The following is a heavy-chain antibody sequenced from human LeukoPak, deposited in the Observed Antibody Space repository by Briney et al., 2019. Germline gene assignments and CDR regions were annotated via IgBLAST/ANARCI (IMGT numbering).Heavy chain of an antibody. CDR1: GFTFSSYG. J-gene: IGHJ4*02. Sequence: GGSLRLSCAASGFTFSSYGMHWVRQAPGKGLEWVAVISYDGSNKYYADSVKGRFTISRDNSRNTLYLQMNSLRAEDTAVYYCANLEEQLEDFDYWGQGTLVTVSS. CDR3: ANLEEQLEDFDY. CDR2: ISYDGSNK. V-gene: IGHV3-30*18. D-gene: IGHD1-1*01.